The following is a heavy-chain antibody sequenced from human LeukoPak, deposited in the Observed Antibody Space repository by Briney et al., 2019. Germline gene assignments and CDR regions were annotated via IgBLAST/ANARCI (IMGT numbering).Heavy chain of an antibody. CDR2: IYYSGST. V-gene: IGHV4-39*07. Sequence: PSETLSLTCTVSGGSISSSSYYWGWIRQPPGKGLEWIGSIYYSGSTYYNPSLKSRVTISVDTSKNQFSLKLSSVTAADTAAYYCARAWGNFIAATRPRRPKNWFDPWGQGTLVTVSS. D-gene: IGHD6-6*01. CDR3: ARAWGNFIAATRPRRPKNWFDP. J-gene: IGHJ5*02. CDR1: GGSISSSSYY.